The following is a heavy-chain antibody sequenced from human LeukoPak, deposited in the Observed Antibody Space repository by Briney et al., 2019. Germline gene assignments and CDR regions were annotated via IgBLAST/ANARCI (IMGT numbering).Heavy chain of an antibody. Sequence: PGRSLRLSCAASGFTFSSYGMHWVRQAPGKGLEWVAVISYDGSNKYCADSVKGRFTISRDNSKNTLYLQMNSLRAEDTAVYYCAKDHGIVVVPDGHYYYGMDVWGKGTTVTVSS. CDR2: ISYDGSNK. CDR3: AKDHGIVVVPDGHYYYGMDV. J-gene: IGHJ6*04. V-gene: IGHV3-30*18. D-gene: IGHD2-2*01. CDR1: GFTFSSYG.